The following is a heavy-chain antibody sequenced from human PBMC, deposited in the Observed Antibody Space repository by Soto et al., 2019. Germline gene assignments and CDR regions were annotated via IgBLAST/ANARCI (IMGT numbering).Heavy chain of an antibody. D-gene: IGHD3-10*01. CDR2: IKSKTDGGTT. CDR3: STDIGVYGLDF. J-gene: IGHJ6*02. V-gene: IGHV3-15*01. CDR1: AFSFTNAW. Sequence: EVQLVESGGGLVKPGGSLRLSCAASAFSFTNAWMTWVRQAPGKGLEWLGRIKSKTDGGTTDYAAPVKGRFTISRDDSQSTMYLQMNSLRTEDTALYYCSTDIGVYGLDFWGQGTTVTVSS.